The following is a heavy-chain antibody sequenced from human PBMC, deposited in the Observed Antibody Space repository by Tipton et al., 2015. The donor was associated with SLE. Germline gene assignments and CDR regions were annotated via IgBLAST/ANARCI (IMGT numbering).Heavy chain of an antibody. CDR3: ASTLTLTRSSWFGY. CDR1: GGSISSSSYY. CDR2: IYYSGST. V-gene: IGHV4-61*05. D-gene: IGHD6-13*01. J-gene: IGHJ4*02. Sequence: TLSLTCTVSGGSISSSSYYWSWIRQPPGKGLEWIGYIYYSGSTNYNPSLKSRVTISVDTSKNQFYLKLSSVTAADTAVYYCASTLTLTRSSWFGYWGQGSLVTVSS.